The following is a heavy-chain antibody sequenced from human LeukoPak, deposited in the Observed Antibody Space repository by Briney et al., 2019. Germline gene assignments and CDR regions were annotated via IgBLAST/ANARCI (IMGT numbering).Heavy chain of an antibody. CDR2: IIRILGIA. CDR3: ARDSAPGRYQLPLDY. D-gene: IGHD2-2*01. Sequence: ASLKVSCKASGGTLSSYAISWVRQAPGQRLEWMGRIIRILGIANYAQKFQGRVTITADKSPSTAYMELSSLRSEDTAVYYCARDSAPGRYQLPLDYWGQGTLVTVSS. CDR1: GGTLSSYA. J-gene: IGHJ4*02. V-gene: IGHV1-69*04.